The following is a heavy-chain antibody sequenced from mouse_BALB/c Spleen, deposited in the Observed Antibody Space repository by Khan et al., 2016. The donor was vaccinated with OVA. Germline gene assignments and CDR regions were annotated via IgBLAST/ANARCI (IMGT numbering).Heavy chain of an antibody. CDR2: IYPGSGYI. V-gene: IGHV1-77*01. CDR3: ARAGYGGFAH. J-gene: IGHJ3*01. CDR1: GYTFTDFL. Sequence: QVQLQQSGPELVKPGASVKMSCKASGYTFTDFLISWLKQRPGQGLEWIGEIYPGSGYIYYNEKFKGKATLTSDNSSNPAYMQLPSLTAEDSADYFCARAGYGGFAHWGQGTLVTVSA. D-gene: IGHD3-2*02.